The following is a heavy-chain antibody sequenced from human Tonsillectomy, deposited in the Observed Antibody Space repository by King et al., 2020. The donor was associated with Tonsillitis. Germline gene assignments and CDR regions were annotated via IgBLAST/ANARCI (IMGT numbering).Heavy chain of an antibody. Sequence: QLVQSGGGVVQPGRSLRLSCAASGFTFSSYAMHWVRQAPGKGLEWVAVISYDGSHKYYADSVKGRFTISRDDSKNTLYVQMNSLRAEDTALYYCARDFYGGDSVGWFDPWGQGTLVTVSS. CDR2: ISYDGSHK. J-gene: IGHJ5*02. V-gene: IGHV3-30*04. CDR3: ARDFYGGDSVGWFDP. D-gene: IGHD4-23*01. CDR1: GFTFSSYA.